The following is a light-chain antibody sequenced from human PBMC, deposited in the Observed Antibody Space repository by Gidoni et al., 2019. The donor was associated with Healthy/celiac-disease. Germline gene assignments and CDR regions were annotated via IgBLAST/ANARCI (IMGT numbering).Light chain of an antibody. Sequence: DIRMTQSQSSLSASVGDRVPITCRASQSISSYLNWYQQKPGKAPKLLIYAASSLQSGVPSRFSGSGSGTDFTLTISSLQPEDFATYYCQQSYSTPGTFGQGTKVEIK. CDR1: QSISSY. J-gene: IGKJ1*01. V-gene: IGKV1-39*01. CDR3: QQSYSTPGT. CDR2: AAS.